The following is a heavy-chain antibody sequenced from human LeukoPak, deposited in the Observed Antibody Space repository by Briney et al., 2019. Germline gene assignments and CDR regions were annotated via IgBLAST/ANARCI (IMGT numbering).Heavy chain of an antibody. CDR2: IIPILGIA. CDR3: ASLTFYDYVWGSYLAYYGMDV. J-gene: IGHJ6*02. CDR1: GGTFSSYA. V-gene: IGHV1-69*04. Sequence: ASVKVSCKASGGTFSSYAISWVRQAPGQGLEWMGRIIPILGIANYAQKFQGRVTITADKSTSTAYMELSSLRSEDTAVYYCASLTFYDYVWGSYLAYYGMDVWGQGTTVTVSS. D-gene: IGHD3-16*02.